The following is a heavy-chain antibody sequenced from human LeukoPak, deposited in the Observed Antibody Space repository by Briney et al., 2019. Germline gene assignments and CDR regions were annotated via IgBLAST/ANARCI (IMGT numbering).Heavy chain of an antibody. J-gene: IGHJ4*02. CDR1: GGSISSGGYY. Sequence: SETLSLTCTVSGGSISSGGYYWSWIRQHPGKGLEWIGYIYYSGGTYYNPSLKSRVTISVDTSKNQFSLKLSSVTAADTAVYYCAMTVVPAAIGYWGQGTLVTVSS. CDR2: IYYSGGT. V-gene: IGHV4-31*03. D-gene: IGHD2-2*02. CDR3: AMTVVPAAIGY.